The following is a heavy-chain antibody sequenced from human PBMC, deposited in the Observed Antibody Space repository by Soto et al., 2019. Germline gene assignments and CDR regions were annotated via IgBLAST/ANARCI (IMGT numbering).Heavy chain of an antibody. J-gene: IGHJ4*02. Sequence: GASVKVSCKVPQNTLTELTIDWLRQAPGKGLEWMGRSAPEEGEPIYPQKFQGRVSMAEDPSTDTAYMELTSLRFEDTAVYFCAADRKIVGTIGAFDFWGQGTLVTVSS. CDR3: AADRKIVGTIGAFDF. V-gene: IGHV1-24*01. D-gene: IGHD1-26*01. CDR1: QNTLTELT. CDR2: SAPEEGEP.